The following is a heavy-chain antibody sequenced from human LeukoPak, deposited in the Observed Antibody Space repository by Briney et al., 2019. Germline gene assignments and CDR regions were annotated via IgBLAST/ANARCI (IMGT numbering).Heavy chain of an antibody. D-gene: IGHD3-10*01. CDR1: GGSISSSSCY. J-gene: IGHJ5*02. Sequence: KSSETLSLTCTVSGGSISSSSCYWGWSRQPPGKGLEWIGSIYYSGNTYYNPSLKSRVTISVDTSKNQFSLKLSSVTAADTAVYYCARLGNPITMVRGGANNWFDPWGQGTLVTVSS. CDR3: ARLGNPITMVRGGANNWFDP. CDR2: IYYSGNT. V-gene: IGHV4-39*07.